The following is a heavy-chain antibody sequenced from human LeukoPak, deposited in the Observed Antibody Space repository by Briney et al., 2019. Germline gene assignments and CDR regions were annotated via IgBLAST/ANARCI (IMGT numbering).Heavy chain of an antibody. Sequence: GGSLRLSCVGSGFILRSYAMSWVRQAPGKGLQWVSSLGISGDYAWYAGSVKGRFTISRDNAKNSLYLQMNSLRAEDTAVYYCARDGYHYYGSGTYFGYYYMDVWGKGTTVTISS. CDR3: ARDGYHYYGSGTYFGYYYMDV. J-gene: IGHJ6*03. CDR1: GFILRSYA. D-gene: IGHD3-10*01. V-gene: IGHV3-23*01. CDR2: LGISGDYA.